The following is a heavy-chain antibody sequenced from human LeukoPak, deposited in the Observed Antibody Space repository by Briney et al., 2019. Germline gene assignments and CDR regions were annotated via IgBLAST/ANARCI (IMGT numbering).Heavy chain of an antibody. CDR2: IFIDGSRT. V-gene: IGHV3-74*01. Sequence: PGGSLRLSCAASGFTFSSYWMHWVRQAPGKGLVWVSRIFIDGSRTNYADSVKGRFTISRDNAKNTLYLQMNSLRAEDTAVYYCARDGRGDYPKFDHWGQGTLVTVYS. J-gene: IGHJ4*02. CDR3: ARDGRGDYPKFDH. D-gene: IGHD4-17*01. CDR1: GFTFSSYW.